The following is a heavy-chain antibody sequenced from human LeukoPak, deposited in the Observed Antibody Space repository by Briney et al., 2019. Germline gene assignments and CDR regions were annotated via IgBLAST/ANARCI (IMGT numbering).Heavy chain of an antibody. CDR3: AREAGTGDRWEFDL. D-gene: IGHD7-27*01. Sequence: GGSLRLSCTASGFTFSDYSINWVRQAPGKGLEWVSSISGSGGTMYYADSVRGRFTISRDNAKSSLHLQMNSLRAEDTAVYYCAREAGTGDRWEFDLWGRGTLVTVSS. J-gene: IGHJ2*01. V-gene: IGHV3-21*01. CDR1: GFTFSDYS. CDR2: ISGSGGTM.